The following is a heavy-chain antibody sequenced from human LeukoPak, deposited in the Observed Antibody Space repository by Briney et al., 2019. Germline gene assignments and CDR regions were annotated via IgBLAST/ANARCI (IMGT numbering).Heavy chain of an antibody. Sequence: PGGSLRLSCAASGFTFSSYGMNWVRQAPGKGLEWVSSISSSSSYIYYADSVKGRFTISRDNAKNSLYLQMNSLRAEDTAVYYCARDSLEWEDYYYYMDVWGKGTTVTVSS. V-gene: IGHV3-21*01. CDR2: ISSSSSYI. CDR1: GFTFSSYG. J-gene: IGHJ6*03. CDR3: ARDSLEWEDYYYYMDV. D-gene: IGHD3-3*01.